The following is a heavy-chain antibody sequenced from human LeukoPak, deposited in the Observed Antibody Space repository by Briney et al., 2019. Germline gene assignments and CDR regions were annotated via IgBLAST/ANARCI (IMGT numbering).Heavy chain of an antibody. CDR1: GGSISSCY. J-gene: IGHJ6*03. D-gene: IGHD6-6*01. Sequence: PSETLSLTSTVSGGSISSCYCSWIRQPPRKGLEWIGYIYNSGCTNYNPSLKSLINISVAPSKNQLSLKLSSVTAADTAVYYCARAKYSSSGRLYYYYYMDVWGKGTTVTVCS. CDR3: ARAKYSSSGRLYYYYYMDV. CDR2: IYNSGCT. V-gene: IGHV4-4*09.